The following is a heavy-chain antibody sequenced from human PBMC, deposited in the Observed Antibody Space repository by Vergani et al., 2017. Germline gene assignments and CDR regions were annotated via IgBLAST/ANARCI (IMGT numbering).Heavy chain of an antibody. D-gene: IGHD3-3*01. Sequence: QVQLQQWGAGLLKPSETLSLTCAVYGGSFSGYYWSWIRQPPGKGLEWIGEINHSGSTNYNPSLKSRVTISVDTSKNQFSLKLSSVTAADTAVYYCASGAHCGVVRYPNDYYGMDVWGQGTTVTVSS. V-gene: IGHV4-34*01. CDR1: GGSFSGYY. J-gene: IGHJ6*02. CDR3: ASGAHCGVVRYPNDYYGMDV. CDR2: INHSGST.